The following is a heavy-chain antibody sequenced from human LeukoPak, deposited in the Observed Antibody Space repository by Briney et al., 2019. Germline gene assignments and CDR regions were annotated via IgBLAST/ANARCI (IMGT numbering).Heavy chain of an antibody. Sequence: PSETLSLTCTVSGGSINGYYWSWIRQPAGKGLEWIGRIYTSGSTNYNPSLKSRVTMSVDTSKNQFSLKLSSVTAADTAVYYCATGYSSFFDYWGQGTLVTVSS. CDR3: ATGYSSFFDY. D-gene: IGHD6-19*01. J-gene: IGHJ4*02. CDR2: IYTSGST. V-gene: IGHV4-4*07. CDR1: GGSINGYY.